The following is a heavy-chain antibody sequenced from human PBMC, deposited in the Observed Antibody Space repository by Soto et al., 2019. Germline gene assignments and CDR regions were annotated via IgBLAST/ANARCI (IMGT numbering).Heavy chain of an antibody. V-gene: IGHV1-69*06. D-gene: IGHD2-2*01. CDR3: ARGLDQPSVGLYFDA. Sequence: QVQLVQSGAEVKNPGSSVKVSCKTSGGTFNSYLIDWVRQAPGQGLEWMGGIIPAFGTAKYAQKFQGRVTITAEKSTTTAYMELRTLTSEDTAGYYCARGLDQPSVGLYFDAWGQGTLVTVSS. J-gene: IGHJ4*02. CDR1: GGTFNSYL. CDR2: IIPAFGTA.